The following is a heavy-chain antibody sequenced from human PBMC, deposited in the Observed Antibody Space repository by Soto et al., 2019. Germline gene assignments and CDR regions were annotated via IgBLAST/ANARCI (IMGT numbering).Heavy chain of an antibody. D-gene: IGHD2-2*01. Sequence: QVQLVQSGGEVKKPGSSVKVSCKASGGTFNNYVVNWVRQAPGQGLEWMGGILPIFATANYAQKFQGRVTITADKSTSTAYMELTSLRSEDTAVYYCAGRCDSTTCLGHFDYWGQGTLVPVAS. CDR1: GGTFNNYV. J-gene: IGHJ4*02. CDR3: AGRCDSTTCLGHFDY. CDR2: ILPIFATA. V-gene: IGHV1-69*06.